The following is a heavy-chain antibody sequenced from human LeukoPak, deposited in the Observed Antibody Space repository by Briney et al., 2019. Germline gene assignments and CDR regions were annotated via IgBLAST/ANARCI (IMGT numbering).Heavy chain of an antibody. Sequence: ASVKVSCKASGYTFISYAMHWVRQAPGQRLEWMGWINAGNGNTKYSQKFQGRVTITRGTSASTAYMELSSLRSEDTAMYYCAADDSSGYGSIDYWGQGTLVTVSS. CDR3: AADDSSGYGSIDY. D-gene: IGHD3-22*01. CDR1: GYTFISYA. V-gene: IGHV1-3*01. CDR2: INAGNGNT. J-gene: IGHJ4*02.